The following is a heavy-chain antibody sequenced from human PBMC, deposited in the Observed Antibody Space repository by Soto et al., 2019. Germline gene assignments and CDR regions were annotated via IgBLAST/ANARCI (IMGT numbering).Heavy chain of an antibody. CDR3: AKAKYSSSWYSYGMDV. D-gene: IGHD6-13*01. CDR2: ISHDGSNK. CDR1: GFTFSSYG. Sequence: QVPLVESGGGVVQPGRSLRLSCAASGFTFSSYGMHWVRQAPGKGLEWVAVISHDGSNKYYADSVKGRFTISRDNSKTTLDLQINSLRAEDTAVYYCAKAKYSSSWYSYGMDVWGQGTTVTVSS. J-gene: IGHJ6*02. V-gene: IGHV3-30*18.